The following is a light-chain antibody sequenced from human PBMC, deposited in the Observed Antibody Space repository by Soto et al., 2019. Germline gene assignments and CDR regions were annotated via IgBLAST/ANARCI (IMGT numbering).Light chain of an antibody. CDR2: EVS. CDR3: SSYTTNITPVV. V-gene: IGLV2-14*01. CDR1: SSDVGNYKY. J-gene: IGLJ2*01. Sequence: QSVLTQPASVSGSPGQSITISCTGTSSDVGNYKYVSWYQQHPGKAPKLMIYEVSNRPSGVSNRFSGSKSGNTASLTISGLQAEDEADYYCSSYTTNITPVVFGGGTKVTVL.